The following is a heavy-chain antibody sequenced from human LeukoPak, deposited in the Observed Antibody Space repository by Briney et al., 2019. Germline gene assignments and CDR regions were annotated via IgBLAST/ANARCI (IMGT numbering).Heavy chain of an antibody. D-gene: IGHD6-19*01. J-gene: IGHJ6*02. V-gene: IGHV4-59*08. Sequence: PSETLSLTCTVSGGSISSYYWSWIRQPPGKGLEWMGYIYYSGSTNYNPSLKSRVTISVDTSKNQFSLKLSSVTAADTAVYYCASSEAVAGSYYYYGMDVWGQGTTVTVSS. CDR3: ASSEAVAGSYYYYGMDV. CDR2: IYYSGST. CDR1: GGSISSYY.